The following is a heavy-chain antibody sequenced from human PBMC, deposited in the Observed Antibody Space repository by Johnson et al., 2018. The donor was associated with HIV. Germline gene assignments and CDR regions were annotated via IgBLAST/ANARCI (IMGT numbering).Heavy chain of an antibody. CDR2: IVGSGGST. CDR3: AKDQGIEMAGYDGFDI. D-gene: IGHD5-24*01. J-gene: IGHJ3*02. CDR1: GFTFSSYA. V-gene: IGHV3-23*04. Sequence: MLLVESGGGVVRPGGSLRLSCAASGFTFSSYAMSWVSQAPGKGLEWVSGIVGSGGSTYYADSVKGRFTISRDNSKNTLYLQMNSLRAEDTAVYYCAKDQGIEMAGYDGFDIWGQGTMVTVSS.